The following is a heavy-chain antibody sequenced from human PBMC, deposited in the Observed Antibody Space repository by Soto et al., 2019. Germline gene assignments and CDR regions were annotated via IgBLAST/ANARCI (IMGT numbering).Heavy chain of an antibody. J-gene: IGHJ6*02. Sequence: QVQLVQSGAEVKKPGASVKVSCKASGYTFTSYGISWVRQAPGQGLEWMGWISAYNGNTNYAQKLQGRVTMTTDTATSTAYMELRSLRSDDTAVYYCAREPLLRFVEWYYYYGMDVWGQGTTVTVSS. CDR1: GYTFTSYG. D-gene: IGHD3-3*01. CDR2: ISAYNGNT. V-gene: IGHV1-18*01. CDR3: AREPLLRFVEWYYYYGMDV.